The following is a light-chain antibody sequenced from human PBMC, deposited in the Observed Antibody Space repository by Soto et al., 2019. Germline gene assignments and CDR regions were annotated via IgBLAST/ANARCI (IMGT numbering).Light chain of an antibody. Sequence: EIVLTQSPGTLSLSPADRATLSCRASQSVSSSYLAWYQQKPGQAPRLLIYGASSRATGIPDRFSGSGSGTDFTRTINRLEPEDFAVYYCQQYGSSPNTFGQGTKVEIE. J-gene: IGKJ2*01. CDR3: QQYGSSPNT. CDR1: QSVSSSY. CDR2: GAS. V-gene: IGKV3-20*01.